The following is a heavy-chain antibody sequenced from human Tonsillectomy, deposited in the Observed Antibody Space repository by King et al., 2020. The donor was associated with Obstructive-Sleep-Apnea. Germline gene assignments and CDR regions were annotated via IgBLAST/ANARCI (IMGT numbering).Heavy chain of an antibody. J-gene: IGHJ3*02. D-gene: IGHD2-15*01. CDR1: VFTFSSYS. V-gene: IGHV3-30*18. CDR3: AKDLGDVVVVAAIPLSLDAFDI. Sequence: VQLVESWGGVVQTGRYLRLSCAASVFTFSSYSMHWVRQAPGKGRVWVSVISYDGINKYYADSVKGRFTISRDNSKNTLYLQMNSLRAEDTAVYYCAKDLGDVVVVAAIPLSLDAFDIWGQGTMVTVSS. CDR2: ISYDGINK.